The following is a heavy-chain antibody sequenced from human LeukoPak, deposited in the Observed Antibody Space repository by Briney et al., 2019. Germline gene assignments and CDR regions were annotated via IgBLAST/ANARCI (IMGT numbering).Heavy chain of an antibody. Sequence: GGSLRLSCAASGFNFGDYYMTWIRQAPGKGLEWVAVISYDGSNKYYADSVKGRFTISRDNSKNTLYLQMNSLRAEDTAVYYCAGDRGDGYNYPDAFDIWGQGTMVTVSS. CDR1: GFNFGDYY. CDR3: AGDRGDGYNYPDAFDI. V-gene: IGHV3-30*03. CDR2: ISYDGSNK. J-gene: IGHJ3*02. D-gene: IGHD5-24*01.